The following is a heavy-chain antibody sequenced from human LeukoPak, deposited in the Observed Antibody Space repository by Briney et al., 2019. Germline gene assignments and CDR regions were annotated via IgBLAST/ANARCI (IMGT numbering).Heavy chain of an antibody. CDR1: SHSITYNY. D-gene: IGHD6-6*01. J-gene: IGHJ6*03. CDR2: IYYSGST. CDR3: ARTPLIAARPYYYYYMDV. Sequence: PSETLSLTCTVSSHSITYNYCGWIRQSPGKGVEWIGYIYYSGSTNYNPSLKSRVTISVDTSKNQFSLKLSSVTAADTAVYYCARTPLIAARPYYYYYMDVWGKGTTVTVSS. V-gene: IGHV4-59*01.